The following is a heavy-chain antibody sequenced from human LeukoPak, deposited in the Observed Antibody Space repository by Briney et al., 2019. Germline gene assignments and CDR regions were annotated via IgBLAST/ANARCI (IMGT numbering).Heavy chain of an antibody. J-gene: IGHJ4*02. CDR3: ASLIGPRGSFDY. CDR1: GGSISSYY. CDR2: IYYSGST. D-gene: IGHD2/OR15-2a*01. V-gene: IGHV4-59*01. Sequence: SQTLSLTCTVSGGSISSYYWSWIRQPPGKGLEWIGYIYYSGSTNYNPSLKSRVTISVDTSKNQFSLKLSSVTAADTAVYYCASLIGPRGSFDYWGQGTLVTVSS.